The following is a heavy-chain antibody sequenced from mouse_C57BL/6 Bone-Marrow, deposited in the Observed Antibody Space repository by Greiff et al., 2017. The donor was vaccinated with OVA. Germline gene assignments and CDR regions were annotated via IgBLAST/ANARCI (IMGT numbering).Heavy chain of an antibody. CDR3: SSSKDYFAY. J-gene: IGHJ3*01. CDR2: IYPGGGST. D-gene: IGHD2-13*01. Sequence: QVQLQQPGAELVKPGASVKLSCKASGYTFTSYWITWVKQRPGQGLEWIGDIYPGGGSTNYNEKFKGQATLTVDTSSITAYMQLSRLTSEDSAVYYYSSSKDYFAYWGQGTMLTVSA. V-gene: IGHV1-55*01. CDR1: GYTFTSYW.